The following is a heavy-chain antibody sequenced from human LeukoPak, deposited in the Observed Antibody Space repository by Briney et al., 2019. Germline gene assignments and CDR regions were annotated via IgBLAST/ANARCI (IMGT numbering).Heavy chain of an antibody. CDR3: ASDVHYYDSSGYGDSFDY. CDR2: ISYDGSNK. V-gene: IGHV3-30-3*01. Sequence: GRSLRLSCAASGFTFSSYAMHWVRQAPGKGLEWVAVISYDGSNKYYADSVKGRFTISRDNSKNTLYLQMNSLRAEDTAVYYCASDVHYYDSSGYGDSFDYWGQGTLVTVSP. J-gene: IGHJ4*02. D-gene: IGHD3-22*01. CDR1: GFTFSSYA.